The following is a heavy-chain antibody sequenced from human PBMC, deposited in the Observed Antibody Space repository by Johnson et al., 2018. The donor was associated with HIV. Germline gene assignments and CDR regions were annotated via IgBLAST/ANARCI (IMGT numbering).Heavy chain of an antibody. Sequence: QVQLVESGGGVVQSGRSLRLSCAASGFTFSSYAMHWVRQAPGKGLEWVAVISYDGSNKYYADSVKGRFTISRDNSKNTLYLQMNSLRAEDTAVYYCARGLGAAARPAGAFDVWGPGTMVTVSS. D-gene: IGHD6-6*01. CDR3: ARGLGAAARPAGAFDV. CDR2: ISYDGSNK. J-gene: IGHJ3*01. V-gene: IGHV3-30-3*01. CDR1: GFTFSSYA.